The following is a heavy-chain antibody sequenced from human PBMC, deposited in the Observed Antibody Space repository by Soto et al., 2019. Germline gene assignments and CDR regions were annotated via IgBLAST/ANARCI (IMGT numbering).Heavy chain of an antibody. CDR3: AKDNSGGFDP. CDR2: ISGSGGST. Sequence: GGSLRLSCASSGFTFSSYAMSWVRQAPGQGLEWVSAISGSGGSTYYADSVKGRFSISRDNSKNTLYLQMNSLRAEDTAVYYCAKDNSGGFDPWGQGTLVTVSS. J-gene: IGHJ5*02. CDR1: GFTFSSYA. V-gene: IGHV3-23*01. D-gene: IGHD1-20*01.